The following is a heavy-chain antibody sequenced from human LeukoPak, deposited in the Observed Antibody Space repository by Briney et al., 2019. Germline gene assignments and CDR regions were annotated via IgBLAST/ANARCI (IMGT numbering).Heavy chain of an antibody. CDR3: ARKNLKTYYYDSSGYNPGGFDY. CDR2: INWNGGST. V-gene: IGHV3-20*04. J-gene: IGHJ4*02. CDR1: GFTFDDYG. D-gene: IGHD3-22*01. Sequence: GSLRLSCAASGFTFDDYGMSWVRQAPGKGLEWVSGINWNGGSTGYADSVKGRFTISRDNAKNSLYLQMNSLRAEDTALYYCARKNLKTYYYDSSGYNPGGFDYWGQGTLVTVSS.